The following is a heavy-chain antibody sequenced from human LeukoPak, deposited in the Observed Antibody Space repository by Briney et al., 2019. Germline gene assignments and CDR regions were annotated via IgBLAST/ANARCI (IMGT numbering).Heavy chain of an antibody. V-gene: IGHV1-46*01. D-gene: IGHD3-22*01. Sequence: GASVKVSCKASGYTFTSYYMHWVRQAPGQGLEWMGIINPSGGSTSYAQKFQGRVTMTRDMSTSTVYMELSSLRSEDTAVYSCARGTDRDSSGYSDLTLGYWGQGTLVTVSS. CDR3: ARGTDRDSSGYSDLTLGY. CDR1: GYTFTSYY. CDR2: INPSGGST. J-gene: IGHJ4*02.